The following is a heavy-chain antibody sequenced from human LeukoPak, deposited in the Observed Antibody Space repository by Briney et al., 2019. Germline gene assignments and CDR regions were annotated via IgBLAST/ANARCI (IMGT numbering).Heavy chain of an antibody. J-gene: IGHJ6*02. CDR1: GFTVSSNY. V-gene: IGHV3-53*01. D-gene: IGHD2-2*01. Sequence: GGSLRLSCAASGFTVSSNYMSWVRQAPGKGLEWVSVIYSGGSTYYPDSVKGRFTISRDNSKNTLYLQMNSLRAEDTAVYYCARDLVVPASNYYYYGMDVWGQGTTVTVSS. CDR2: IYSGGST. CDR3: ARDLVVPASNYYYYGMDV.